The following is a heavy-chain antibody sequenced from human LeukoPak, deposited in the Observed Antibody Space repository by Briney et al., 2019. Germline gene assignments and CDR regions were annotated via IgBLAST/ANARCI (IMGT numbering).Heavy chain of an antibody. D-gene: IGHD4-17*01. V-gene: IGHV3-74*01. CDR3: AMTADYGDYPIFDY. Sequence: PGGSLRLSCAASGSTFSSYWTHWVRQAPGKGLVWVSRINSDGSSTSYADSVKGRFTISRDNAKNTLYLQMNSLRAEDTAVYYCAMTADYGDYPIFDYWGQGTLVTVSS. J-gene: IGHJ4*02. CDR1: GSTFSSYW. CDR2: INSDGSST.